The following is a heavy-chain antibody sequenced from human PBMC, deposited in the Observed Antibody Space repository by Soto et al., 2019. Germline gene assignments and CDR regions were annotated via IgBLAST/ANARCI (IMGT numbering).Heavy chain of an antibody. Sequence: ASVKVSCKVSGYTLTELSMHWVRQAPGKGLEWMGGFDPEDGETIYAQKFQGRVTMTEDTSTDTAYMELSSLRSEDTAVYYCATVLGRGSWFDPWGQGTLVTVSS. CDR3: ATVLGRGSWFDP. D-gene: IGHD3-16*01. CDR2: FDPEDGET. V-gene: IGHV1-24*01. CDR1: GYTLTELS. J-gene: IGHJ5*02.